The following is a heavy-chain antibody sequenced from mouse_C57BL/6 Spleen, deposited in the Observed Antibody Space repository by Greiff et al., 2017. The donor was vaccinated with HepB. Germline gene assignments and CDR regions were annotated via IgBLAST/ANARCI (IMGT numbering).Heavy chain of an antibody. D-gene: IGHD2-4*01. Sequence: LQESGAELVKPGASVKISCKASGYAFSSYWMNWVKQRPGKGLEWIGQIYPGDGDTNYNGKFKGKATLTADKSSSTAYMQLSSLTSEDSAVYFCARRDYDGAMDYWGQGTSVTVSS. CDR1: GYAFSSYW. CDR2: IYPGDGDT. CDR3: ARRDYDGAMDY. J-gene: IGHJ4*01. V-gene: IGHV1-80*01.